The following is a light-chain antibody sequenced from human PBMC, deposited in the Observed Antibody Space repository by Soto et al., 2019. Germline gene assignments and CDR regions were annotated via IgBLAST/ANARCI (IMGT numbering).Light chain of an antibody. Sequence: DIQMTQSPSTLSASVGDRVTIPCRASQSISSWLAWYQQNPGKAPKLLIYDASPVASGAPSRFGRNGSGADVTLTIYCLQPDDFATYYCQQYNILSTFGQGAKVNIK. CDR2: DAS. CDR3: QQYNILST. CDR1: QSISSW. V-gene: IGKV1-5*01. J-gene: IGKJ1*01.